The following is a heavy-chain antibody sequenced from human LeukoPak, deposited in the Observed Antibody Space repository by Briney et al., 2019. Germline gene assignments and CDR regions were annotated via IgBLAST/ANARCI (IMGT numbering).Heavy chain of an antibody. CDR2: ISGSGGST. J-gene: IGHJ3*01. Sequence: GGSLRLSCAASGFTFSTYAMSWVRQTPEKGLEWVSAISGSGGSTYYADSVKGRFTISRDNSKNTLYLQMNSLRAEDTAVYYCAKGQPLLEWLSPPDETWGQGTMVTVSS. CDR3: AKGQPLLEWLSPPDET. CDR1: GFTFSTYA. V-gene: IGHV3-23*01. D-gene: IGHD3-3*01.